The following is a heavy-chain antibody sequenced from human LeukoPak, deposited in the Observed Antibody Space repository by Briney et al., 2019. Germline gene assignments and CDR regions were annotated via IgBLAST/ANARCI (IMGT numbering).Heavy chain of an antibody. V-gene: IGHV3-21*01. J-gene: IGHJ4*02. CDR1: GFTFSSYS. CDR3: ARDYDYVWGSYLSS. CDR2: ISSSSSYI. Sequence: PGGSLRLSCAASGFTFSSYSMNWVRQTPGKGLEWVSSISSSSSYIFYADSVKGRFTMSRDNAKKSLFLQMNSLRAEDTAVYYCARDYDYVWGSYLSSWGQGTLVTVSS. D-gene: IGHD3-16*01.